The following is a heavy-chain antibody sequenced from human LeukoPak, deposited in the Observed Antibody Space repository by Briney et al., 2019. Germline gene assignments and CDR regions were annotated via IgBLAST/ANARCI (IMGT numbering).Heavy chain of an antibody. CDR2: IKQDGSEK. CDR3: ARFGYSHGYGWGGGYYYYYMDV. D-gene: IGHD5-18*01. J-gene: IGHJ6*03. CDR1: GFTFSSYW. Sequence: GGSPRLSCAASGFTFSSYWMNWVRQAPGKGLEWVANIKQDGSEKYYVDSVKGRFTISRDNAKNSLYLQMNSLRAEDTAVYYCARFGYSHGYGWGGGYYYYYMDVWGKGTTVTVSS. V-gene: IGHV3-7*01.